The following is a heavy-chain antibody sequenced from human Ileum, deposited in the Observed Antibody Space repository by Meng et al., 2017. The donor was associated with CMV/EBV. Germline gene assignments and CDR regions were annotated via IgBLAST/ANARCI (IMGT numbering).Heavy chain of an antibody. Sequence: QGRLVQSGAEVKKPGASVKVSCKASGYSFTSHSMHWVRQAPGQGLEWLGMIYPSSGGATYAQKFQGRVTMTSDTSTGTVYMELSSLRSEDTAVYYCARLSAYYFDYWGQGTLVTVSS. CDR1: GYSFTSHS. CDR2: IYPSSGGA. V-gene: IGHV1-46*01. CDR3: ARLSAYYFDY. J-gene: IGHJ4*02.